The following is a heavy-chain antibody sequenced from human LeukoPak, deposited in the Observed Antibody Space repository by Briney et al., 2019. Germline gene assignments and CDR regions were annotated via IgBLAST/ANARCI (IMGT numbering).Heavy chain of an antibody. J-gene: IGHJ5*02. Sequence: SEILSLTSTASGGSISSYYWSWIRQPPGKGLKCIGYIYYSGSTNYNPSLKSQVTISVDTSNNQFSLKLSSVTAADTAVYYCARKRGGYDSSGYYFSWFDPWGQGTLVTVSS. CDR2: IYYSGST. CDR1: GGSISSYY. D-gene: IGHD3-22*01. V-gene: IGHV4-59*01. CDR3: ARKRGGYDSSGYYFSWFDP.